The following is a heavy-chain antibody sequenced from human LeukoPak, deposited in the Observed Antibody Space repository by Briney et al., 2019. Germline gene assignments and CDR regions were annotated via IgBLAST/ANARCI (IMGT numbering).Heavy chain of an antibody. CDR3: AREGSSYAPSEPFYFDY. D-gene: IGHD3-10*01. V-gene: IGHV3-48*03. CDR1: GFTFSSHD. J-gene: IGHJ4*02. CDR2: ISSGGYTT. Sequence: GGSLRLSCTDSGFTFSSHDMNWVRQAPGKGLEWVSYISSGGYTTRYADSVKGRFTISRDNAKNSLYLQMNSLKAEDTAVYYCAREGSSYAPSEPFYFDYWGQGTLVTVSS.